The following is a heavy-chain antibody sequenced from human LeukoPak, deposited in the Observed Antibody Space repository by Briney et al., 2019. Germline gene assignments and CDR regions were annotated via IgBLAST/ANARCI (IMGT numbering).Heavy chain of an antibody. V-gene: IGHV4-59*08. Sequence: SETLALTCTVSGGSISSHYWSWIRQPPGKGLEWIAYIYYTGTRNYNPSLKSRVTISVDTSKNQISLRLSSVTAADTAVYYCARQGIDAFDIWGQGTLVTVSS. CDR3: ARQGIDAFDI. CDR1: GGSISSHY. CDR2: IYYTGTR. J-gene: IGHJ3*02.